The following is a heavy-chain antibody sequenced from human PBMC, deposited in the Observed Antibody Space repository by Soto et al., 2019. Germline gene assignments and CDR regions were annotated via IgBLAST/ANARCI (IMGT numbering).Heavy chain of an antibody. CDR3: ARGRQQLGDFWFDP. J-gene: IGHJ5*02. CDR2: IYYSGST. Sequence: ASETLSLTCTVSGGSISSSSYYWGWIRQPPGKGLEWIGSIYYSGSTYYNPSLKSRVTISVDTSKNQFSLKLSSVTAADTAVYYCARGRQQLGDFWFDPWGQGTLVTVSS. CDR1: GGSISSSSYY. V-gene: IGHV4-39*01. D-gene: IGHD6-13*01.